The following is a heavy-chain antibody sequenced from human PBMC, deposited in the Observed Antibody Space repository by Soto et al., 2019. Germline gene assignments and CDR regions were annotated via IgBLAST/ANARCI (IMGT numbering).Heavy chain of an antibody. Sequence: PSETLSLTCTVSGGSISSSSYSWGWIRQPPGKGPEWIGTFYYSGSTYYNPSLKSRVTISVDTTKNQFFLKLNSVTAADTALYFCASSSFLRSGDLFHGLDVWGQGTTVTVSS. CDR3: ASSSFLRSGDLFHGLDV. CDR1: GGSISSSSYS. CDR2: FYYSGST. D-gene: IGHD3-10*01. V-gene: IGHV4-39*01. J-gene: IGHJ6*02.